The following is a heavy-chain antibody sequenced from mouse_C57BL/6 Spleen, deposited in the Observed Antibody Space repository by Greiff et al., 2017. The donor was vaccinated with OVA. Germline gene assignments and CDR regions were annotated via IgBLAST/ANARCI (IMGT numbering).Heavy chain of an antibody. J-gene: IGHJ4*01. V-gene: IGHV1-54*01. CDR1: GYAFTNYL. Sequence: VQLQESGAELVRPGTSVKVSCKASGYAFTNYLIEWVKQRPGQGLEWIGVINPGSGGTNYNEKFKGKATLTADKSSSTAYMQLSSLTSEDSAVYFCARSYYGSSYYYAMDYWGQGASVTVSS. CDR3: ARSYYGSSYYYAMDY. D-gene: IGHD1-1*01. CDR2: INPGSGGT.